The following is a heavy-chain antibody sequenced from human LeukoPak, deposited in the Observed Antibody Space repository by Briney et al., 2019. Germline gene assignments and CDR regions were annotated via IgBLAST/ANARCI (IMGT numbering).Heavy chain of an antibody. CDR3: AKDRVGYCSGGSCYSEAYWFDP. CDR2: IWYDASNK. V-gene: IGHV3-33*06. D-gene: IGHD2-15*01. CDR1: GFTFSSFG. Sequence: AGRSLTLSRAASGFTFSSFGMHWVRQAPGKGLEWVAVIWYDASNKYYVDSVKGRFTISRDNSKNTLYLQMNSLRAEDTAVYYCAKDRVGYCSGGSCYSEAYWFDPWGQGTLVTVSS. J-gene: IGHJ5*02.